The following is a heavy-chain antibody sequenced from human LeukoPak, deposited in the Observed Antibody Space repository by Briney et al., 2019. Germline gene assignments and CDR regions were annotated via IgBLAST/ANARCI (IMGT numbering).Heavy chain of an antibody. Sequence: GGSLRLSCAASGYTLSSYWMHWVRQAPGKGLVWVSRINSDGSSTSYADSVKGRFTISRDNAKDTLYLQMNSLRAEDTAVYYCARVPSGSWDYYFDYWGQGTLVTVSS. D-gene: IGHD1-26*01. CDR2: INSDGSST. J-gene: IGHJ4*02. CDR1: GYTLSSYW. V-gene: IGHV3-74*01. CDR3: ARVPSGSWDYYFDY.